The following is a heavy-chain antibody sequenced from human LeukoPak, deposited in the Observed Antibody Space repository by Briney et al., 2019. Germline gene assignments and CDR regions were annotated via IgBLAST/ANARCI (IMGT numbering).Heavy chain of an antibody. CDR2: ISGSGGST. CDR1: GFTFSSYA. Sequence: ETGGSLRLSCAASGFTFSSYAMSWVRQAPGKGLEWVSAISGSGGSTYYADSVKGRFTISRDNSKNTLYLQMNSLRAEDTAVYYRAKALTARDYYYGMDVWGQGTTVTVSS. J-gene: IGHJ6*02. CDR3: AKALTARDYYYGMDV. V-gene: IGHV3-23*01.